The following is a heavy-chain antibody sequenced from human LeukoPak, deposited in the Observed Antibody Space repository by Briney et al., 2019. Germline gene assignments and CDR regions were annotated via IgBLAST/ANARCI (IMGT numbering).Heavy chain of an antibody. CDR1: GYTFTSYA. J-gene: IGHJ5*02. V-gene: IGHV1-3*01. Sequence: ASVKVSCKASGYTFTSYAMHWVRQAPGQRLEWMGWINAGNGNTKYSQKFQGRVTITADESTSTAYMELSSLRSEDTAVYYCARGNSGSYQEGFDPWGQGTLVTVSS. D-gene: IGHD1-26*01. CDR3: ARGNSGSYQEGFDP. CDR2: INAGNGNT.